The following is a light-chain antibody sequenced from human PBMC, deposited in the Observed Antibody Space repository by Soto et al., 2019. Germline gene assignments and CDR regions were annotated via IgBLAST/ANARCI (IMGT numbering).Light chain of an antibody. CDR2: GNS. J-gene: IGLJ1*01. V-gene: IGLV1-40*01. CDR3: QSYDSSLSGLHV. CDR1: SSNIGAGYD. Sequence: QSVLTQPPSVSGAPGQRVTISCTGSSSNIGAGYDVHWYQQLPGTAPKLLIYGNSNRPSGVPDRFSGSKSGTSASLAITGLQAEDEADYYCQSYDSSLSGLHVCGTGTKVTVL.